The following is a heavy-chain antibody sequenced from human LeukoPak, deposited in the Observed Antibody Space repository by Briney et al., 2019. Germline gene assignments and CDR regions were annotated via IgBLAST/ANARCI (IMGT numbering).Heavy chain of an antibody. CDR3: ASQGSRGWL. Sequence: QPGGSLRLSCAASGFIFSSYAMSWVRQAPGKGLEWVANIKQDGSEKYYVDSVKGRFTISRDNAKNSLYLQMNSLRAEDTAVYYCASQGSRGWLWGQGTLVTVSS. CDR2: IKQDGSEK. D-gene: IGHD6-19*01. J-gene: IGHJ4*02. V-gene: IGHV3-7*01. CDR1: GFIFSSYA.